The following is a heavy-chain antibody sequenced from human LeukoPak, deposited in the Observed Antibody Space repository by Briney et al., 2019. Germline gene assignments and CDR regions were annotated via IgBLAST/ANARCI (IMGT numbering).Heavy chain of an antibody. D-gene: IGHD5-18*01. Sequence: GGSLRLSCAASGFTFSSYWMSWVRQAPGKGLEWVANVKQDGSEKYYVDSVKGRFTISRDNAKNSLYLQMSSLKTEDTAVYYCARGPIQLWIHNAMDVWGQGTTVTVSS. CDR3: ARGPIQLWIHNAMDV. V-gene: IGHV3-7*03. CDR2: VKQDGSEK. CDR1: GFTFSSYW. J-gene: IGHJ6*02.